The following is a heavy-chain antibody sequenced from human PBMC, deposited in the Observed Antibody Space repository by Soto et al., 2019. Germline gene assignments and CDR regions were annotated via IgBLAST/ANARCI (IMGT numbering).Heavy chain of an antibody. CDR1: GFTFDDYA. J-gene: IGHJ4*02. Sequence: GGSLRLSCAASGFTFDDYAMHWVRQAPGKGLEWVSGISWNSGSIGYADSVKGRFTISRDNSKNTLYLQMNSLRAEDTAVYYCARDKLAVAGPSNYFDYWGQGTLVTVSS. CDR3: ARDKLAVAGPSNYFDY. CDR2: ISWNSGSI. D-gene: IGHD6-19*01. V-gene: IGHV3-9*01.